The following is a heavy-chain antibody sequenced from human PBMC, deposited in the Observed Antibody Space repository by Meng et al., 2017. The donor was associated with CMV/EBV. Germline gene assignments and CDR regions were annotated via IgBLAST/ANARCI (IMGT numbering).Heavy chain of an antibody. J-gene: IGHJ5*02. D-gene: IGHD3-3*01. V-gene: IGHV4-39*07. CDR1: GGSISRSSYY. CDR2: ISSRGSP. CDR3: AREATKQYDFWSGYSYPTVGWFDP. Sequence: GSLRLSCTVSGGSISRSSYYWGWILPPPGPGLEWLGSISSRGSPYYHPSLTSRVTISVDTSKNQFSLKLSSVTAADTAVYYCAREATKQYDFWSGYSYPTVGWFDPWGQGTLVPFSS.